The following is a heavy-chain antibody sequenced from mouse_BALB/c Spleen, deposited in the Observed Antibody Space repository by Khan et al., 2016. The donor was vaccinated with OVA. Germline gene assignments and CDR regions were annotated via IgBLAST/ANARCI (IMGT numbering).Heavy chain of an antibody. CDR3: ARAYYRYDGYYAMDY. CDR2: IWGGGGT. CDR1: GFSLSRYN. V-gene: IGHV2-6-4*01. D-gene: IGHD2-14*01. Sequence: VKLEEPGPGLVAPSQTLSNTCTVSGFSLSRYNIHWVRQPPGGGLEWLGMIWGGGGTDYNSNLKSRLSISKDNSKSQVFLKMNSLQTDDTAIYYCARAYYRYDGYYAMDYWGQGTSVTVSS. J-gene: IGHJ4*01.